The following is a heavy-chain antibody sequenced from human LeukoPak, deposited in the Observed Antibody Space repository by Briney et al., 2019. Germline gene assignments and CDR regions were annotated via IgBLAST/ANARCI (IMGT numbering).Heavy chain of an antibody. Sequence: ASVKVSCKASGYTFTSYYMHWVRQAPGQGLEWMGIINPSGGSTSYAQKFQGRVTITRNTSISTAYMEPSSLRSEDTAVYYCAREDYYDSGSNDYWGQGTLVTVSS. J-gene: IGHJ4*02. CDR2: INPSGGST. CDR3: AREDYYDSGSNDY. D-gene: IGHD3-22*01. V-gene: IGHV1-46*01. CDR1: GYTFTSYY.